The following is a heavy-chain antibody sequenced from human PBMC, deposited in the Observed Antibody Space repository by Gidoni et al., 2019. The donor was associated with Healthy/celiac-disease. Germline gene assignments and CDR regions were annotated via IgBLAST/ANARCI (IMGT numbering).Heavy chain of an antibody. CDR2: INHSGST. V-gene: IGHV4-34*01. D-gene: IGHD6-13*01. CDR3: ARGTAALVAFDI. Sequence: QVQLQQCGAGLLQPSETLSLTCAVYGGSFSGYYWSWIRQPPGKGLEWIGEINHSGSTNYNPSLKSRVTISVDTSKNQFSLKLSSVTAADTAVYYCARGTAALVAFDIWGQGTMVTVSS. CDR1: GGSFSGYY. J-gene: IGHJ3*02.